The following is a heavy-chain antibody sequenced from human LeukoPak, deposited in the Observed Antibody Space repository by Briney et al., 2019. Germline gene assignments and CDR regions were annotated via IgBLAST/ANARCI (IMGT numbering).Heavy chain of an antibody. CDR1: GFTFSSYS. CDR3: ARDLFLGATNPLFDY. J-gene: IGHJ4*02. V-gene: IGHV3-21*01. Sequence: PGGSLRLSCAASGFTFSSYSMNWVRQAPGKGLEWVSSISSSSSYIYYADSVKGRFTISRDNAKNSLYLQMNSLRAEDTAVYYCARDLFLGATNPLFDYWGQGTLVTVSS. CDR2: ISSSSSYI. D-gene: IGHD1-26*01.